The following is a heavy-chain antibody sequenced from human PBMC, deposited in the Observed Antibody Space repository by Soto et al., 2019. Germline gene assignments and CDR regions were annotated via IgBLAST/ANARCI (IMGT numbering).Heavy chain of an antibody. J-gene: IGHJ6*02. CDR3: AKDSAPLHRYYYGMDV. CDR2: ISWDGGST. CDR1: GFTFHDYT. Sequence: GGSLRLSCAASGFTFHDYTMHWVRQAPGKGLEWVSLISWDGGSTYYADSVKGRFTISRDNSKNSLYLQMNSLRTEDTALYYCAKDSAPLHRYYYGMDVWGQGTTVTVSS. V-gene: IGHV3-43*01.